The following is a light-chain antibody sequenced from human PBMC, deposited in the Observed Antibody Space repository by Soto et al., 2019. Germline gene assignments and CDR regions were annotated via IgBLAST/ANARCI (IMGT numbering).Light chain of an antibody. CDR3: QPRARWPKR. CDR1: QSVSSY. V-gene: IGKV3-11*01. J-gene: IGKJ5*01. CDR2: DTF. Sequence: EVVLTQSPATLSVSPGESVTLSCRASQSVSSYLAWYQHKPGQAPRPLIYDTFQRANGVPDRFSGGGCGPDFPLTITGPEPEDSAVHYFQPRARWPKRFGHGTRLE.